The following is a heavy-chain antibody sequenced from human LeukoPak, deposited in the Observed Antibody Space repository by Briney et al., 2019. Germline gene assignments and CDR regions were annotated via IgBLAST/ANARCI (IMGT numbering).Heavy chain of an antibody. CDR3: AKGGQQLALDY. Sequence: QPGGSLRLSCAASGFTFSSYGMHWVRQAPGKGLEWVAVISYDGSNKYYADSVKGRFTISRDNSKNTLYLQMNSLRAEDTAVYYCAKGGQQLALDYWGQGTLVTVSS. CDR1: GFTFSSYG. D-gene: IGHD6-13*01. J-gene: IGHJ4*02. CDR2: ISYDGSNK. V-gene: IGHV3-30*18.